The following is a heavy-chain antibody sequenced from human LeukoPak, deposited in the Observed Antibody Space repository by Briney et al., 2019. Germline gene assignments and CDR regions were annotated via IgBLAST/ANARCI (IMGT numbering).Heavy chain of an antibody. CDR2: MNPNSGNT. CDR1: GYTFTSYD. D-gene: IGHD3-9*01. Sequence: GASVKVSCKXSGYTFTSYDINWVRQATGQGLEWMGWMNPNSGNTGYAQKFQGGVTMTRNTSISTAYMELSSLRSEDTAVYYCARGSYYDILTGYPSVYYYYMDVWGKGTTVTVSS. J-gene: IGHJ6*03. CDR3: ARGSYYDILTGYPSVYYYYMDV. V-gene: IGHV1-8*01.